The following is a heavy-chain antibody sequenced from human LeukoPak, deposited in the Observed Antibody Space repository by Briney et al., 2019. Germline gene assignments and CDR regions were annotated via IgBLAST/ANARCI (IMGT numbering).Heavy chain of an antibody. D-gene: IGHD3-22*01. J-gene: IGHJ4*02. CDR2: IYHSGST. CDR3: ARGGGYIPFDY. CDR1: GGSISSGGYS. Sequence: SETLSLTCAVSGGSISSGGYSWSWIRQPPGKGLEWIGYIYHSGSTYYNPSLKSRVTISVDRSKNQFSLKLSSVTAADTAVYYCARGGGYIPFDYWGQGTLVTVPS. V-gene: IGHV4-30-2*01.